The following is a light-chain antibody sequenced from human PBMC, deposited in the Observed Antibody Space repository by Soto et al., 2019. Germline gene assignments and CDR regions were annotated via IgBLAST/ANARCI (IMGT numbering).Light chain of an antibody. CDR3: CSYEGTYTFYA. Sequence: QSALTQPRSVSGSPGQSVTISCTGTSSDVGGYDYVSWYQQHPGKAPKLMIYDVTERPSGVPDRFSASKSGNTASLTISGLQPEDEADYHCCSYEGTYTFYAFGTGTKVTVL. CDR2: DVT. J-gene: IGLJ1*01. V-gene: IGLV2-11*01. CDR1: SSDVGGYDY.